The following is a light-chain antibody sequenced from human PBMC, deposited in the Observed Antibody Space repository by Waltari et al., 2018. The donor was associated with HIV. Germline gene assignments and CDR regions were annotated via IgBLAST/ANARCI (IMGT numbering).Light chain of an antibody. CDR2: KDT. Sequence: SYELTQPPSVSVSPGQTARITCSGDVLANNYARWFQQKPGQAPVLVIYKDTGRPAGIPGRFSGLSSGTTVTLTISGAHLEDEADYYCYCAADTTAVFGGGTQLTVL. V-gene: IGLV3-27*01. CDR1: VLANNY. J-gene: IGLJ7*01. CDR3: YCAADTTAV.